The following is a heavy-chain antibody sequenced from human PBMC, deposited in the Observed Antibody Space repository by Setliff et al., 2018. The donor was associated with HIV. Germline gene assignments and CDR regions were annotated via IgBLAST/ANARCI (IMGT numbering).Heavy chain of an antibody. CDR2: IIPIFRTT. Sequence: WASVKVSCKASGGRFSRYAINWVRQAPGQGLEWIGGIIPIFRTTNFAQNFQGRVTFTTDESTSTAYMDLRSLISDDTAVYYCARGSTAPGFNWFDPWGQGTLVTVSS. V-gene: IGHV1-69*05. CDR1: GGRFSRYA. CDR3: ARGSTAPGFNWFDP. D-gene: IGHD6-13*01. J-gene: IGHJ5*02.